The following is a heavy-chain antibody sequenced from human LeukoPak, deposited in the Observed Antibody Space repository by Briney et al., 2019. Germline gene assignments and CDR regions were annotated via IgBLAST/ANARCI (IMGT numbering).Heavy chain of an antibody. Sequence: PGGSLRLSCATSGFTFSSYAMSWVRQAPGKGLEWVSGINWNGGSTGYADSVKGRFTISRDNAKNSLYLQMNSLRAEDTALYYCARLGKYYDILTGYSAWGQGTLVTVSS. CDR1: GFTFSSYA. CDR2: INWNGGST. J-gene: IGHJ4*02. D-gene: IGHD3-9*01. V-gene: IGHV3-20*04. CDR3: ARLGKYYDILTGYSA.